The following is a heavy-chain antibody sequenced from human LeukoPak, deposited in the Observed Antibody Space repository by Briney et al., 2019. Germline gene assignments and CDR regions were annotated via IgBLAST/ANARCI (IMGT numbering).Heavy chain of an antibody. Sequence: PWGSLRLSCAASGFTFSSYSMNWVRQAPGKGLEWVSSISSSSSYIYYADSVKGRFTISRDNAKNSLYLQMNSLRAEDTAVYYCARVGWKMVRGYYFDYWGQGTLVTVSS. CDR3: ARVGWKMVRGYYFDY. CDR1: GFTFSSYS. V-gene: IGHV3-21*04. D-gene: IGHD3-10*01. J-gene: IGHJ4*02. CDR2: ISSSSSYI.